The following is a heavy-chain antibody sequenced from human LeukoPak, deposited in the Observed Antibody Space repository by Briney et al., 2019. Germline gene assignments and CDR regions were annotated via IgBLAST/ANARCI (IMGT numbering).Heavy chain of an antibody. D-gene: IGHD6-13*01. CDR3: ARDPSYSSSSYYYYYGMDV. J-gene: IGHJ6*02. Sequence: SETLSLTCTVSGVSISRHYWSWIRQPPGKGLEWIGDIYHSESTNYNPSLKSRAPISVDTSKNQFSLKVSSVTAADTAVYYCARDPSYSSSSYYYYYGMDVWGQGTTVTVSS. V-gene: IGHV4-59*11. CDR2: IYHSEST. CDR1: GVSISRHY.